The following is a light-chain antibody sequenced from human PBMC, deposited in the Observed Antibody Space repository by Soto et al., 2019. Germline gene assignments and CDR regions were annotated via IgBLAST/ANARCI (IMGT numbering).Light chain of an antibody. CDR2: DTT. CDR3: LLSYNGPYV. J-gene: IGLJ1*01. CDR1: TGAVTNGHY. V-gene: IGLV7-46*01. Sequence: QAGLAQDPSLTFSPGGTVTLTGGSSTGAVTNGHYPYLFQQKPGQAPRTLIYDTTNRHSWTPARFSGSLLGGKAALTLSGAQPEDEAEYYCLLSYNGPYVFGTGTKVTVL.